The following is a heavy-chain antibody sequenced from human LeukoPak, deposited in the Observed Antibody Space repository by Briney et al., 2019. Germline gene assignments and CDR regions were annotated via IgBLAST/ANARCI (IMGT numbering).Heavy chain of an antibody. D-gene: IGHD6-13*01. CDR1: GFTFSTYA. J-gene: IGHJ4*02. CDR2: IGGSGGST. Sequence: PGGSLRLSCAASGFTFSTYAMTWVRQAPGKGLEWVSTIGGSGGSTYYADSVKGRFTISRDNSKNTLYLQMNSLRAEDTAVYYCARDGSSSHFDYWGQGTLVTVSS. CDR3: ARDGSSSHFDY. V-gene: IGHV3-23*01.